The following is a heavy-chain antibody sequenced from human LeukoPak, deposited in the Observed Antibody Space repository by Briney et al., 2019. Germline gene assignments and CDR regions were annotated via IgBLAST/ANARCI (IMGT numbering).Heavy chain of an antibody. J-gene: IGHJ4*02. CDR1: GFTFSSYA. CDR3: AKDPGRVGASPFDY. CDR2: ISYDESNK. D-gene: IGHD1-26*01. V-gene: IGHV3-30*18. Sequence: GGSLRLSCAASGFTFSSYAMHWVRQAPGKGLEWVAGISYDESNKYYADSVKGRFTISRDNSKNTLYLQMNSLRAEDTAVYYCAKDPGRVGASPFDYWGQGTLVTVSS.